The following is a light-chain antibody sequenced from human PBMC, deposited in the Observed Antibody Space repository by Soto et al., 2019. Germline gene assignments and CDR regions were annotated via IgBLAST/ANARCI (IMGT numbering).Light chain of an antibody. J-gene: IGKJ1*01. CDR1: QSVSRY. Sequence: IVLPQAPGTLSLSPGERATLSCRASQSVSRYLTWYQQKPGQGPRVLIYGASSRATGIPDRFSGSGSGTDFTLTINRLEPEDFAVYYCQQYGSSPPTFGQGTKVDIK. V-gene: IGKV3-20*01. CDR2: GAS. CDR3: QQYGSSPPT.